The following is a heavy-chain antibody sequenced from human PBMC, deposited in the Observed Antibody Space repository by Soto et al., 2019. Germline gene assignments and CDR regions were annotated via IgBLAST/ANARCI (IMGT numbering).Heavy chain of an antibody. D-gene: IGHD6-13*01. CDR2: IIPIFGTA. V-gene: IGHV1-69*06. CDR1: VGTFSSYA. Sequence: GXSVKVSCKASVGTFSSYAISWVRQAPGQGLEWMGGIIPIFGTANYARKFQGRVTITADKSTSTAYMELSSLRSEDTAVYYCARARETIQELRIAAAGRGDYYYYGMDVWGQGNTVTVSS. J-gene: IGHJ6*02. CDR3: ARARETIQELRIAAAGRGDYYYYGMDV.